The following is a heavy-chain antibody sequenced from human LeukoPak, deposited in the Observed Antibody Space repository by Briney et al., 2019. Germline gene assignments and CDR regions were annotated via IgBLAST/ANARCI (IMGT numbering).Heavy chain of an antibody. CDR3: AAKYYYDSSGYYYDY. CDR1: GFTFSDYY. D-gene: IGHD3-22*01. V-gene: IGHV3-11*04. CDR2: ISSSGSTI. J-gene: IGHJ4*02. Sequence: GGSLRLSCAASGFTFSDYYMSWIRQAPGKGLEWVSYISSSGSTIYYADSVKGRFTISRDNAKNSLYLQMNSLRAEDTAVYYCAAKYYYDSSGYYYDYWGQGTLVTVSS.